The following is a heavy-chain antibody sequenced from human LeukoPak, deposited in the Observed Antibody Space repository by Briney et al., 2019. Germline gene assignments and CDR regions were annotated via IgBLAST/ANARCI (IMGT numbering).Heavy chain of an antibody. CDR3: ARDFSWTGDCYYYGMDV. CDR2: IYSSGST. J-gene: IGHJ6*02. Sequence: SETLSLTCTVSGGSISTHFWSWIRQPAGKGLEWIGRIYSSGSTNNNPSLENRVTMSVDTSKNQFSLNLNSVTAADTAVYYCARDFSWTGDCYYYGMDVWGQGTTVTVSS. V-gene: IGHV4-4*07. D-gene: IGHD3/OR15-3a*01. CDR1: GGSISTHF.